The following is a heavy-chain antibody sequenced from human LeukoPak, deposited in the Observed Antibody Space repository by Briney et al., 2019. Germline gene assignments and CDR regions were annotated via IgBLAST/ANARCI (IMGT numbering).Heavy chain of an antibody. V-gene: IGHV3-23*01. CDR2: ISGSGTGT. CDR1: GFTFSSYA. D-gene: IGHD1-26*01. J-gene: IGHJ4*02. Sequence: GGSLTLSCAASGFTFSSYAMSWVRQAPGKGLEWVSGISGSGTGTYYADSVKGRFTIYRDNSKNALSLQMNSLRAEDTAIYYWAKGSYDADYWGQGTLVTVSS. CDR3: AKGSYDADY.